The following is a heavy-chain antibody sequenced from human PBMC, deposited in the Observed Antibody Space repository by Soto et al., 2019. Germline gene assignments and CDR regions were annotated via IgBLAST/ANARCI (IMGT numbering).Heavy chain of an antibody. J-gene: IGHJ4*02. CDR2: IYYSGST. CDR3: ARRYGGTLDY. D-gene: IGHD4-17*01. Sequence: SVMKCVTKSVVGGYSGSHGWRWIRQPPGKGLEWIGYIYYSGSTNYNPSLKSRVTISVDTSKNQFSLKLSSVTAADTAVYYCARRYGGTLDYRGQGTLVTVSS. CDR1: GGYSGSHG. V-gene: IGHV4-59*08.